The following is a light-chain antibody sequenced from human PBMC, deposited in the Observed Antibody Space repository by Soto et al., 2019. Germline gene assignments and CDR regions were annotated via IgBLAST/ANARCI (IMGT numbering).Light chain of an antibody. CDR3: QQHGSSPRT. V-gene: IGKV3-20*01. Sequence: EIVLTQSPGTLSLSPGERVTLSCRASQSVSSSYLAWYQQIPGQAPRLLLYGASRRATGIPNRFSGSGSGTDFTLTISRLEPEDFGVYYCQQHGSSPRTFGQGTKVEIK. CDR1: QSVSSSY. CDR2: GAS. J-gene: IGKJ1*01.